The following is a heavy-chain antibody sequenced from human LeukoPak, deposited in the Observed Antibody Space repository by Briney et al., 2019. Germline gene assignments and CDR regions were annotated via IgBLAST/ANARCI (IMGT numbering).Heavy chain of an antibody. V-gene: IGHV4-30-4*01. CDR2: MYYSGRT. D-gene: IGHD3-22*01. Sequence: SETLSLTCTVSGGTNSSGDYHWRRIRQPPGKGLEWIAYMYYSGRTYYNPSLKSRVTMSADTSKDQHSLKLSSVTAADTGVYYCARPYYYDSRIDPWGQGILVTVSS. CDR1: GGTNSSGDYH. J-gene: IGHJ5*02. CDR3: ARPYYYDSRIDP.